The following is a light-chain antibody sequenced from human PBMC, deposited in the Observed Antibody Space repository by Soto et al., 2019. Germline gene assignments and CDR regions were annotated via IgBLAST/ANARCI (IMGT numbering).Light chain of an antibody. Sequence: QAVVTQEPSASGTPGQRVTISCSGSSSNIGSNPVSWYQQLPGTAPKSLIYSDNQRPSGVPDRISGSRSGTSASLAISGLQSEDEAEYYCAAWDDSLRGRVFGGGTKLTVL. J-gene: IGLJ2*01. CDR3: AAWDDSLRGRV. V-gene: IGLV1-44*01. CDR2: SDN. CDR1: SSNIGSNP.